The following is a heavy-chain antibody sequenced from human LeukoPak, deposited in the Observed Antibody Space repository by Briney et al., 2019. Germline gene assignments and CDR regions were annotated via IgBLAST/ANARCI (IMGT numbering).Heavy chain of an antibody. CDR1: GFTFSSYS. CDR2: ISSSSSTI. V-gene: IGHV3-48*01. Sequence: PGGSLRLSCAASGFTFSSYSMNWVRQAPGKGLEWVSYISSSSSTIYYADSVKGRFTISRDNAKNSLYLQMNSLRAEDTAVYYCARGYCSGGSCHNFGYWGRGTLVTVSS. D-gene: IGHD2-15*01. CDR3: ARGYCSGGSCHNFGY. J-gene: IGHJ4*02.